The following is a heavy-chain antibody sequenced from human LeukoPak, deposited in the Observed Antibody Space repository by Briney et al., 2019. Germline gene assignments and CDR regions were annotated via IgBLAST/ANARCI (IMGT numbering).Heavy chain of an antibody. D-gene: IGHD3-10*01. V-gene: IGHV6-1*01. CDR2: TYYRYQWYN. CDR1: GYSVSSNIVP. CDR3: ARDLMVSLDYFDY. J-gene: IGHJ4*02. Sequence: SQTLSLTCAISGYSVSSNIVPWLWPTPSPSRGLEWLGRTYYRYQWYNDYAVSVKSRITIKPDTSKTPLPLQLNSVTPEDTAVYYCARDLMVSLDYFDYWGQGTLVSVSS.